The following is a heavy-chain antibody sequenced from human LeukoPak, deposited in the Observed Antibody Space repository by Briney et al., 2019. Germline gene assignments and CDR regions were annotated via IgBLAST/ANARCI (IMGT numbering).Heavy chain of an antibody. CDR3: AKDLHSDSWPIDY. D-gene: IGHD6-13*01. CDR1: EFTFSSYA. CDR2: ISGSGGIT. Sequence: GGSLILSCAASEFTFSSYAMSWVRQAPGKGLEWVSTISGSGGITNYAHSVKGRFTISRDNSKNTLYLQMNSLRAEDTAIYYCAKDLHSDSWPIDYWGQGILVTVSS. J-gene: IGHJ4*02. V-gene: IGHV3-23*01.